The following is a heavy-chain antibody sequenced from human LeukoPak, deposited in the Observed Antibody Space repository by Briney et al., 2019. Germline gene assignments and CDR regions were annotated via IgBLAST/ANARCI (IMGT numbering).Heavy chain of an antibody. CDR3: AKEVLLSYGDYTYVDY. CDR1: GFTFSSHA. V-gene: IGHV3-23*01. Sequence: GGSLRLSCVGSGFTFSSHAMSWVRQAPGKGLEWVSAISGSGGSTYYADSVKGRFTISRDNSKNTLNLQMNSLRAEDTAVYYCAKEVLLSYGDYTYVDYWGQGTLVTVSS. J-gene: IGHJ4*02. D-gene: IGHD4-17*01. CDR2: ISGSGGST.